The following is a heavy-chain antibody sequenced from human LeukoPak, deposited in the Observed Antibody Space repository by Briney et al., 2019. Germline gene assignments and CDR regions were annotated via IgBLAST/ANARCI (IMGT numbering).Heavy chain of an antibody. J-gene: IGHJ6*03. CDR3: ARGSGYYYYYYYMDV. V-gene: IGHV1-46*01. CDR1: GYTFTSYG. Sequence: GASVKVSCKASGYTFTSYGISWVRQAPGQGLEWMGIINPSGGSTSYAQKFQGRVTMTRDTSTSTVYMELSSLRSEDTAVYYCARGSGYYYYYYYMDVWGKGTTVTISS. D-gene: IGHD3-22*01. CDR2: INPSGGST.